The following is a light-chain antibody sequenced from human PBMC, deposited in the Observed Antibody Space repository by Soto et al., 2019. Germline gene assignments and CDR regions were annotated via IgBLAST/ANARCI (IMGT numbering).Light chain of an antibody. CDR1: QSVSSN. Sequence: SPATLSVSPGERATLSCRASQSVSSNLAWYQQKPGQAPRLLIYGASTRATGIPATFSGSGSGTEFTLTISSLQSEDFAVYYCQPYNDWPPITFGQRTRLEIK. J-gene: IGKJ5*01. CDR3: QPYNDWPPIT. V-gene: IGKV3-15*01. CDR2: GAS.